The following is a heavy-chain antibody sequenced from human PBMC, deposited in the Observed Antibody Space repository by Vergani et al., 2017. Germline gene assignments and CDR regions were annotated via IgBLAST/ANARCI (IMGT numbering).Heavy chain of an antibody. CDR2: VSGSNATP. CDR3: TKGSRGYTGYFFDY. V-gene: IGHV3-23*01. D-gene: IGHD5-12*01. CDR1: GFSFPGYA. J-gene: IGHJ4*02. Sequence: EVQLLESGGGLVQPGGSLRLSCEASGFSFPGYAMSWVRQAPGTGLEWVSSVSGSNATPYYADSVKGRFIISRDNSKNTLHLQMNSLRADDTAVYYCTKGSRGYTGYFFDYWGQGTLATVSS.